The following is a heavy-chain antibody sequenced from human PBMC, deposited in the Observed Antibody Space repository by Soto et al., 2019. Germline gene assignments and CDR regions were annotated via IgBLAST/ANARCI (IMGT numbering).Heavy chain of an antibody. CDR1: GFTFSSYW. V-gene: IGHV3-74*01. J-gene: IGHJ4*02. D-gene: IGHD6-19*01. CDR3: ARASDSSGWYGSFDY. Sequence: EVQLVESGGGLVQPGGSLRLSCAASGFTFSSYWMHWVGQAPGKGLVWVSRINSDGSSKSYADSVKGRFTISRDNAKNTLYLQMNSLRAEDTAVYYCARASDSSGWYGSFDYWGQGTLVTVSS. CDR2: INSDGSSK.